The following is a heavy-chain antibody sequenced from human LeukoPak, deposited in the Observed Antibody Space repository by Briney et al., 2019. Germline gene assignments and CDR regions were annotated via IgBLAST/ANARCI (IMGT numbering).Heavy chain of an antibody. D-gene: IGHD3-22*01. CDR3: ARGDYDSSGYYYFAH. CDR1: GGTFSSYA. J-gene: IGHJ4*02. V-gene: IGHV7-4-1*02. CDR2: INTKTGNP. Sequence: GSVKVSCKASGGTFSSYAISWVRQAPGQGLEWMGWINTKTGNPTYAQDFRGRFVFSLDTSVSKAYLQISSLEAEDTAVYYCARGDYDSSGYYYFAHWGQGTLVTVSS.